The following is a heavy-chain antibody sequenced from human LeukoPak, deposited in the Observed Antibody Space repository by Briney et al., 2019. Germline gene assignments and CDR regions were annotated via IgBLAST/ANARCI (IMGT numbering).Heavy chain of an antibody. Sequence: PSETLSLTCTVSGGSISSYYWSWIRQPPGKGLEWIGYIYYSGSTNYNPSLKSRVTISVDTSKNQFSLKLSSVTAADTAVYYCARDSTVLWFGERREYYFDYWGQGTLVTVSS. J-gene: IGHJ4*02. D-gene: IGHD3-10*01. V-gene: IGHV4-59*01. CDR1: GGSISSYY. CDR2: IYYSGST. CDR3: ARDSTVLWFGERREYYFDY.